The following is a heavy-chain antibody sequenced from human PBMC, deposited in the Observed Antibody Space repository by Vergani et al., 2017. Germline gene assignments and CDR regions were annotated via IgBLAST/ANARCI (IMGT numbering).Heavy chain of an antibody. V-gene: IGHV3-74*01. Sequence: EVQLVESGGGLVQPGGSLRLSCVASGFRFSSYWLHWVRQAPGKGLVWVSRTNSDGSSTTYADSVKGRFTISRDNTKNTVYLQMNSLRIEDTAVYFCARGGEYYYGSGALDYWGQGTLVTVSS. J-gene: IGHJ4*02. D-gene: IGHD3-10*01. CDR2: TNSDGSST. CDR3: ARGGEYYYGSGALDY. CDR1: GFRFSSYW.